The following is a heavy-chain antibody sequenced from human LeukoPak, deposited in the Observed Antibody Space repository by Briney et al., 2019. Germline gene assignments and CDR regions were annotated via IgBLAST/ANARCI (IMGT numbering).Heavy chain of an antibody. CDR1: GGSFSGYY. CDR3: ARRPQQLVRSFNWFDP. Sequence: PSETLSLTCAVYGGSFSGYYWSWIRQPPGKGLKWIGEINHSGSTNYNPSLKSRVTISVDTSKNQFSLKLSSVTAADTAVYYCARRPQQLVRSFNWFDPWGQGTLVTVSS. D-gene: IGHD6-13*01. V-gene: IGHV4-34*01. J-gene: IGHJ5*02. CDR2: INHSGST.